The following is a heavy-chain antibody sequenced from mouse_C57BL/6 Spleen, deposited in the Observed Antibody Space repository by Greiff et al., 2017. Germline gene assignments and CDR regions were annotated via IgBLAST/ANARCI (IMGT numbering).Heavy chain of an antibody. CDR2: IDPNSGST. CDR3: AYDYDDWFAY. J-gene: IGHJ3*01. Sequence: QVQLQQPGAELVKPGASVKLSCKASGYTFTSYWMHWVKQRPGQGLEWIGMIDPNSGSTNYNEKFKSKATLTVDKSSSTAYMQLSSLTSEDSAVYYWAYDYDDWFAYWGQGTLLTVSA. D-gene: IGHD2-4*01. CDR1: GYTFTSYW. V-gene: IGHV1-64*01.